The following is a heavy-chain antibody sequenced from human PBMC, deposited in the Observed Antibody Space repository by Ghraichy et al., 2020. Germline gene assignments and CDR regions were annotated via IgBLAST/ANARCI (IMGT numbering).Heavy chain of an antibody. D-gene: IGHD2-15*01. CDR1: GASIISATYQ. CDR2: IYSSGST. CDR3: ARHGLTVAAGANFFDY. Sequence: LNISCTVSGASIISATYQWGWVRRPPGKGLEWLGTIYSSGSTYFNPSLKSRVLMSVDTSQNQFSLRLTSVTAADTAVYYCARHGLTVAAGANFFDYWGRGVLVTISS. J-gene: IGHJ4*02. V-gene: IGHV4-39*01.